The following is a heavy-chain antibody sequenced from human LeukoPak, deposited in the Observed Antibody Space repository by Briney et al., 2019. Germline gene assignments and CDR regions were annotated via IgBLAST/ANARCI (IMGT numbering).Heavy chain of an antibody. D-gene: IGHD2-2*01. Sequence: SVKISCKASGGTFSSYAISWVRQAPGQGLEWMGRIIPIFGTANYAQKFQGRATITTDESTSTAYMELSSLRSEDTAVYYCARGGGAYAPEDYFDYWGQGTLVTVSS. CDR2: IIPIFGTA. CDR1: GGTFSSYA. J-gene: IGHJ4*02. CDR3: ARGGGAYAPEDYFDY. V-gene: IGHV1-69*05.